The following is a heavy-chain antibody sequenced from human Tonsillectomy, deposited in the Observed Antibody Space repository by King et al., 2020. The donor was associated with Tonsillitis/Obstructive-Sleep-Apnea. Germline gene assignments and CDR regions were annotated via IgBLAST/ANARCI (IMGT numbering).Heavy chain of an antibody. CDR3: AKDLLMLAAD. V-gene: IGHV3-23*04. CDR2: ITGNGVTT. D-gene: IGHD3-16*01. Sequence: VQLVESGGGLLQPGGSLXLSCAASXFTFXXSXMSWXXQTPGKGLEWVSAITGNGVTTYYADSVKGRFSISRDNSKNTLYLQMNSLRADDTAVYYCAKDLLMLAADWGQGILVTVSS. CDR1: XFTFXXSX. J-gene: IGHJ4*02.